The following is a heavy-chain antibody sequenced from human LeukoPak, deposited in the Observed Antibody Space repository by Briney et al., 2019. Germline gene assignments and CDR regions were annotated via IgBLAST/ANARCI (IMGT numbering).Heavy chain of an antibody. CDR3: ASRSRSPSSTAAGTMIDY. J-gene: IGHJ4*02. CDR2: ISSSSGYI. CDR1: GFTFSTYS. V-gene: IGHV3-21*01. Sequence: GGSLRLSCAASGFTFSTYSMNWVRQAPGKGLEWVSSISSSSGYIYYADSVKGRFTISRDNAKNSLYLQMNSLRAEDTAVYYCASRSRSPSSTAAGTMIDYWGQGTLVTVSS. D-gene: IGHD6-13*01.